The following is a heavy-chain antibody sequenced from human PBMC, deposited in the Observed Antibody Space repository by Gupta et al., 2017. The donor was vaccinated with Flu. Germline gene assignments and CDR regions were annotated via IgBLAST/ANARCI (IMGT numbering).Heavy chain of an antibody. CDR2: ISYDGSNK. D-gene: IGHD3-3*01. CDR3: ARAYYDFWSGYFPSDAFDI. J-gene: IGHJ3*02. Sequence: WVRQAPGKGLEWVAVISYDGSNKYYADSVKGRFTISRDNSKNTLYLQMNSLRAEDTAVYYCARAYYDFWSGYFPSDAFDIWGQGTMVTVSS. V-gene: IGHV3-30-3*01.